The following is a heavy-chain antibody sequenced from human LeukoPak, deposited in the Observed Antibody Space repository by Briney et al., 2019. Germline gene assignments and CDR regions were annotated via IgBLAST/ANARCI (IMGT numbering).Heavy chain of an antibody. CDR3: ARRILWSPGWFDP. Sequence: GASVKVSCKASGYTFTSYDINWVRQATGQGLEWMGWMKPNSGNRGYAQKFQGRVTITRNTSISTAYMELSSLRSEDTAVYYCARRILWSPGWFDPWGQGTLVTVSS. D-gene: IGHD2-15*01. CDR2: MKPNSGNR. CDR1: GYTFTSYD. V-gene: IGHV1-8*03. J-gene: IGHJ5*02.